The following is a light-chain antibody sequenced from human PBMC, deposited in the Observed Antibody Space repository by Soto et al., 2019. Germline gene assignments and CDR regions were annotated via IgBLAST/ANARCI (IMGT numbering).Light chain of an antibody. CDR2: DAS. J-gene: IGKJ1*01. V-gene: IGKV1-5*01. CDR3: QQYNRYWT. Sequence: DIQMTQSPSTLSASVGDRVTITCRASQSISSWLAWYQQKPGKAPKLLIYDASSLESGVPSRFSASGSGTEFTLTISSLQPDDFAAYYCQQYNRYWTFGQGTNVDI. CDR1: QSISSW.